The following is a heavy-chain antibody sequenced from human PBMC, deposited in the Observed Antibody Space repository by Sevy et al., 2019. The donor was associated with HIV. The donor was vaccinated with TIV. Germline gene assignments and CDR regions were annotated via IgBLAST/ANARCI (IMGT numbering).Heavy chain of an antibody. CDR1: GFTFSSYG. CDR3: AKTADFWSGYPN. CDR2: VSGSGGGGSHGST. V-gene: IGHV3-23*01. J-gene: IGHJ4*02. Sequence: GGSLRLSCAASGFTFSSYGMNWVRQAPGKGLEWVSAVSGSGGGGSHGSTYYADSVKGRFTISRDNSKNTLYLQMNSRSAEETAVYYCAKTADFWSGYPNWGQGTLVTVSS. D-gene: IGHD3-3*01.